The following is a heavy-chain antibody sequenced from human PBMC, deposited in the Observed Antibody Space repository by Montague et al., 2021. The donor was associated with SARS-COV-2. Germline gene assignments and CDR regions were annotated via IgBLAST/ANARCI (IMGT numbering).Heavy chain of an antibody. CDR1: GFTFSDYY. J-gene: IGHJ4*02. CDR2: ISGRGSYT. Sequence: SLRLSCAASGFTFSDYYMSWIRQAPGKGLEWVSYISGRGSYTDYADSVKGRFTISRDNARKSLYLEMNSLRAEDTAVYYCARLVGVESNRRDYFNYWGQETLVTVSS. V-gene: IGHV3-11*03. CDR3: ARLVGVESNRRDYFNY. D-gene: IGHD1-14*01.